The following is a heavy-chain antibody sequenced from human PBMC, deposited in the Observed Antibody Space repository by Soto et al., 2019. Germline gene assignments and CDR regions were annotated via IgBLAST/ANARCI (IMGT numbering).Heavy chain of an antibody. CDR1: GGSISSTSYY. D-gene: IGHD1-1*01. CDR3: ARRRRETGTYAQPLDY. Sequence: SETLSLTCTVSGGSISSTSYYWGWIRQPPGKGLEWIGSISYGGSTYHNPSLRSRVTISVDTSKSQFSLDLTSVTAAGTAVYYCARRRRETGTYAQPLDYWGQGTLVTVSS. J-gene: IGHJ4*02. V-gene: IGHV4-39*01. CDR2: ISYGGST.